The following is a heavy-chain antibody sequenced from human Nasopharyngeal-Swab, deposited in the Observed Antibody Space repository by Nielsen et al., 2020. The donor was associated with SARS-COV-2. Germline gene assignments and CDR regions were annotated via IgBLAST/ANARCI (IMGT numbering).Heavy chain of an antibody. Sequence: SETLSLTCTVSGDSIAYSTFYWGWIRQPPGKGLEWIGNIYYNGNTSQNQSLKSRLTISVDKSKNQFSLQLSSVTAADTAVYYCTRDVNGYDDILTGFYRDYYYYMDVWGQGTPVTVTS. J-gene: IGHJ6*02. CDR2: IYYNGNT. V-gene: IGHV4-39*02. CDR3: TRDVNGYDDILTGFYRDYYYYMDV. D-gene: IGHD3-9*01. CDR1: GDSIAYSTFY.